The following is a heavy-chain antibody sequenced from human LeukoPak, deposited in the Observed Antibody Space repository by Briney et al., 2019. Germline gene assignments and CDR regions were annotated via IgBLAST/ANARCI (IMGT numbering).Heavy chain of an antibody. V-gene: IGHV4-59*01. D-gene: IGHD2-2*01. CDR2: IYYTGST. Sequence: SETLSLTCTVSGGSISSYYWSWIRQPAGKGLEWIGYIYYTGSTNYSPSLKSRVTISVDTSKNQLSLKLTSVTAADTALYYCARVVPAAYYFYYMDVWGKGTMVTVSS. CDR1: GGSISSYY. CDR3: ARVVPAAYYFYYMDV. J-gene: IGHJ6*03.